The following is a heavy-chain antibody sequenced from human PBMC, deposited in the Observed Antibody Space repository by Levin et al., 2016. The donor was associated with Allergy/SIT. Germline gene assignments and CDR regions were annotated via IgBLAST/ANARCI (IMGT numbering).Heavy chain of an antibody. J-gene: IGHJ6*02. Sequence: SETLSLTCTVSGGSISSYYWSWIRQPPGKGLEWIGRIYTSGSTNYNPSLKSRVTMSVDTSKIQFSLNLSSVTAADTAVYYCARESDSGSGQVDVWGQGTTVTVSS. CDR3: ARESDSGSGQVDV. CDR2: IYTSGST. V-gene: IGHV4-4*07. CDR1: GGSISSYY. D-gene: IGHD1-26*01.